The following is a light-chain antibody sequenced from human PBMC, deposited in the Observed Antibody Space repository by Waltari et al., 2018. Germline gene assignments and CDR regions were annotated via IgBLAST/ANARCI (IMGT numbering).Light chain of an antibody. CDR2: GND. CDR1: ASNIGTSY. V-gene: IGLV1-51*02. CDR3: GTWDNTLSAV. J-gene: IGLJ2*01. Sequence: QSVLTQPPSVSAAPGQKVTISCSGSASNIGTSYVSWYQQFPGAAPKVLIYGNDKRTTGIPDRFSGSKSGTSATLDITGLQTGDEADYYCGTWDNTLSAVFGGGTKVTVL.